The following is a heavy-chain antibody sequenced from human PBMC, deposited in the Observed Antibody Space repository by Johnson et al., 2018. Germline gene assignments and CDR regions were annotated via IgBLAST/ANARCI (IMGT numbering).Heavy chain of an antibody. CDR1: GFTFSSYA. Sequence: VQLVESGGGLVQPGGSLRLSCAASGFTFSSYAMSWVRQAPGKGLEWVSAISGSGGSTYYADSVKGRFTISRDNSKNTLYLQMNSLRAEDTAVYYCARKGGATVTTGHYYYYYGMDVWGQGTTVTVSS. CDR3: ARKGGATVTTGHYYYYYGMDV. V-gene: IGHV3-23*04. J-gene: IGHJ6*02. D-gene: IGHD4-17*01. CDR2: ISGSGGST.